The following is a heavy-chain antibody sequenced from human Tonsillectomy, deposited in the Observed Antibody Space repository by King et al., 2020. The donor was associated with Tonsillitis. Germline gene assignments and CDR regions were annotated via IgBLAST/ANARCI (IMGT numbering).Heavy chain of an antibody. Sequence: VQLQESGPGLVKPSETLSLTCTVSGGSINSYYWNWIRQPAGKGLEWIGRIYTSGSTNYNPSLKSRVTMSVDTSKNQFSLRLSSVTAADTAVYFCARGSAKSYGPPPFYFDSWGQGTLVTVSS. V-gene: IGHV4-4*07. CDR3: ARGSAKSYGPPPFYFDS. D-gene: IGHD5-18*01. CDR2: IYTSGST. J-gene: IGHJ4*02. CDR1: GGSINSYY.